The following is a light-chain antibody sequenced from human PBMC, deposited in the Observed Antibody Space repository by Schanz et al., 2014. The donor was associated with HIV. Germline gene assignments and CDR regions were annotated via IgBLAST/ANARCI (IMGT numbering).Light chain of an antibody. CDR2: STN. CDR3: VLYMGGGIWV. Sequence: QTVVTQETSLSVSPGGTVTLTCGLSSDSVSLSNYPSWYQQTPGQSPRTLIYSTNTRSSGVPDRFSGSILGNKAALTITGAQADDESDYYCVLYMGGGIWVFGGGTKLTVL. CDR1: SDSVSLSNY. V-gene: IGLV8-61*01. J-gene: IGLJ3*02.